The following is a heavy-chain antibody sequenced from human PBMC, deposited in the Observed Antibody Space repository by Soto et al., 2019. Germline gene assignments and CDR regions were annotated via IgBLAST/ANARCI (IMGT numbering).Heavy chain of an antibody. V-gene: IGHV3-30-3*01. Sequence: QGQLHESGGGVVQPGRSLRLSCAASGLTFSTSAMHWVRQAPGKGLEWVAMISNDGSHEYYVDSVKGRFSVSRDNSHNILHLQMNSLRIEDTAVYFCARNSDHRLVRGWLDPWGQGTLVTVSS. J-gene: IGHJ5*02. D-gene: IGHD3-10*01. CDR1: GLTFSTSA. CDR3: ARNSDHRLVRGWLDP. CDR2: ISNDGSHE.